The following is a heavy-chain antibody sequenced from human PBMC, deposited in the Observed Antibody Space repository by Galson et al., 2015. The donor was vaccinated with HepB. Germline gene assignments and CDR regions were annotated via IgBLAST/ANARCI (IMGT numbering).Heavy chain of an antibody. CDR1: GYTFTNYD. V-gene: IGHV1-8*01. J-gene: IGHJ6*03. D-gene: IGHD2-2*01. CDR3: ARGYCSSTGCYSYYMDV. Sequence: SVKVSCKASGYTFTNYDIYWVRQATGQGLEWMGWMNPNSGSTGYAQKFQGRVTMTRNTSISTAYMELSSLRSEDTAVYYCARGYCSSTGCYSYYMDVWGKGTTVTVSS. CDR2: MNPNSGST.